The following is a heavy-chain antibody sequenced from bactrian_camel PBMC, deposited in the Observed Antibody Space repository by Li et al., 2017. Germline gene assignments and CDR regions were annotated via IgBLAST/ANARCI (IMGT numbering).Heavy chain of an antibody. V-gene: IGHV3S56*01. D-gene: IGHD7*01. CDR1: GHSRGSNC. CDR3: AATSQFGGNWYDPSRFKY. Sequence: HVQLVESGGGPVQTGGSLRLSCAVSGHSRGSNCVGWYRLPPGRAPAEREGIAAIRRSGGETWYAGSVKGRFTISRDNAKNTMYLQMRSLKPEDTGVYTCAATSQFGGNWYDPSRFKYWGQGTQVTVS. J-gene: IGHJ4*01. CDR2: IRRSGGET.